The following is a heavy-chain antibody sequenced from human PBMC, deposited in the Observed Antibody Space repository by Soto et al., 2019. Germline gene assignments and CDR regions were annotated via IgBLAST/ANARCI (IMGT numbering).Heavy chain of an antibody. Sequence: GGSLRLSCAASGFTFSSYAMSWFRQAPGKGLEWVSAISGSGGSTYYADSVKGRFTISRDNSKNTLYLQMNSLRAEDTAVYYCAKSISSSFDKEHGGRAFDIWGQGTMVTVSS. CDR1: GFTFSSYA. CDR3: AKSISSSFDKEHGGRAFDI. J-gene: IGHJ3*02. D-gene: IGHD6-13*01. V-gene: IGHV3-23*01. CDR2: ISGSGGST.